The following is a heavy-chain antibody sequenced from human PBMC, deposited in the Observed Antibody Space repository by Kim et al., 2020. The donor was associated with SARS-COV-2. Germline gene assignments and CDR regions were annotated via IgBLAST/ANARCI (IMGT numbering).Heavy chain of an antibody. Sequence: SETLSLTCTVSGGFISSYYWSWIRQPPGKGLEWIGYVYYSGTTNYNPSLKSRVAISVDASKNQFSLTLASVTGADTAVYYCASSLRVGSGSYFGYHYYGMDVWSQGTSVTVS. J-gene: IGHJ6*02. D-gene: IGHD3-10*01. V-gene: IGHV4-59*01. CDR2: VYYSGTT. CDR1: GGFISSYY. CDR3: ASSLRVGSGSYFGYHYYGMDV.